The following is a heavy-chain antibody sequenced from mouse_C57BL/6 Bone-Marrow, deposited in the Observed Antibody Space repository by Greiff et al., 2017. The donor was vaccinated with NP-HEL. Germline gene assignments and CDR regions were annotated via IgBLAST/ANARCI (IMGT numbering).Heavy chain of an antibody. CDR2: ISYDGSN. Sequence: EVKLQESGPGLVKPSQSLSLTCSVTGYSITSGYYWNWIRQFPGNKLEWMGYISYDGSNNYNPSLTNRISITRDTSKHQFFLKLNSVTTEDTATYYCASYYSNYGYFDYWGQGTTLTVSS. J-gene: IGHJ2*01. V-gene: IGHV3-6*01. CDR3: ASYYSNYGYFDY. CDR1: GYSITSGYY. D-gene: IGHD2-5*01.